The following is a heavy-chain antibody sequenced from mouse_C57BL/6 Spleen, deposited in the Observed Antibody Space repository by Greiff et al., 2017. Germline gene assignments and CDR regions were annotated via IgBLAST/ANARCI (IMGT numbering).Heavy chain of an antibody. V-gene: IGHV5-4*01. CDR3: ARDGYYSNYGFAY. CDR2: ISDGGSYT. J-gene: IGHJ3*01. D-gene: IGHD2-5*01. Sequence: EVQLQQSGGGLVKPGGSLKLSCAASGFTFSSYAMSWVRQTPEKRLEWVATISDGGSYTYYPDNVKGRFTISRDNAKNNLYLQMSHLKSEDTAMYYCARDGYYSNYGFAYWGQGTLVTVSA. CDR1: GFTFSSYA.